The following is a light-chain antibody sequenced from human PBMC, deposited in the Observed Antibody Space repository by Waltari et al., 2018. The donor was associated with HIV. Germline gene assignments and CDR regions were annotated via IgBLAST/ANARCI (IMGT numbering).Light chain of an antibody. J-gene: IGLJ3*02. CDR3: GTWDSSLTIAV. CDR2: DND. CDR1: SSNIQTNY. V-gene: IGLV1-51*01. Sequence: QSVLTQPPSVSAAPGQKVIISCSGSSSNIQTNYVSWYQQLPGTAPKLLIYDNDKRPSDIPGRFSASKSDTSATLFIAGLQTGDEADYYCGTWDSSLTIAVFGGGTKLTVL.